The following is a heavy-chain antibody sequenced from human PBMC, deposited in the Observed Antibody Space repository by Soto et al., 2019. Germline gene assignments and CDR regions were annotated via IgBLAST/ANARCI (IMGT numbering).Heavy chain of an antibody. V-gene: IGHV3-30*18. D-gene: IGHD3-22*01. CDR2: ISYDGSNK. J-gene: IGHJ4*02. CDR1: GFTFISYG. Sequence: GGSLRLSCAASGFTFISYGMHWVRQAPGKGLEWVAVISYDGSNKYYADSVKGRFTISRDNSKNTLYLQMNSLRAEDTAVYYCAKVTATYYYDSSGYLPGPFDYWGQGTLVTVSS. CDR3: AKVTATYYYDSSGYLPGPFDY.